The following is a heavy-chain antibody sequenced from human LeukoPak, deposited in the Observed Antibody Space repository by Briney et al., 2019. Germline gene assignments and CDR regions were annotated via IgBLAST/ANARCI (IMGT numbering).Heavy chain of an antibody. D-gene: IGHD3-10*01. Sequence: PSETLSLTCTVSGGSISSSSYYWGWIRQPPGKGLEWIGSIYYSGSTYYNPSLKSRVTISVDTSKNQFSLKLSSVTAADTAVYYCARSLLWFGELLTPDYWGQGTLVTVSS. CDR1: GGSISSSSYY. CDR2: IYYSGST. J-gene: IGHJ4*02. V-gene: IGHV4-39*01. CDR3: ARSLLWFGELLTPDY.